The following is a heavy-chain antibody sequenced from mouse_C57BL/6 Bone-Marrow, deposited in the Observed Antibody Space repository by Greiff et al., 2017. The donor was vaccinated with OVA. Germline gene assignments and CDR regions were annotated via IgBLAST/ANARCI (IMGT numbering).Heavy chain of an antibody. CDR1: GYTFTSYW. CDR2: IHPNSGST. V-gene: IGHV1-64*01. CDR3: ARRGLAWFAY. D-gene: IGHD4-1*01. J-gene: IGHJ3*01. Sequence: QVQLQQPGAELVKPGASVKLSCKASGYTFTSYWMLWVKQRPGQGLEWIGMIHPNSGSTNYNEKFKSKATLTVDKSSSTAYMQLSSLTSEDSAVYYCARRGLAWFAYWGQGTLVTVSA.